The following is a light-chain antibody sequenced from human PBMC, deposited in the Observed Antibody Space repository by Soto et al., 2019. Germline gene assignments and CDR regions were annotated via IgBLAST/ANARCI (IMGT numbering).Light chain of an antibody. CDR3: QQYGSSGT. Sequence: EIVLTQSPGTLSVSPGERATLSCRASQSVSSSYLAWYQQKPGQAPRLLIFGASTRATGIPDRFSGSGSGTDFTLTISRLEPEDFAVYYCQQYGSSGTFGQGTKVE. CDR1: QSVSSSY. V-gene: IGKV3-20*01. CDR2: GAS. J-gene: IGKJ1*01.